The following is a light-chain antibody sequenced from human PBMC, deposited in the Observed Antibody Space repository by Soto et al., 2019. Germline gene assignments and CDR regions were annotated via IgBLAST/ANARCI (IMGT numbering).Light chain of an antibody. CDR2: SAS. CDR1: ESVSSN. CDR3: QQYNKWPLT. Sequence: EIVMTQSPATLSVAQGERATLSCRASESVSSNLAWYQQKPGQAPRLLIYSASVRATGIPARFSGSGSGTEFTLTISSLQSEDFAVYYCQQYNKWPLTFGGGTKVEIK. J-gene: IGKJ4*01. V-gene: IGKV3-15*01.